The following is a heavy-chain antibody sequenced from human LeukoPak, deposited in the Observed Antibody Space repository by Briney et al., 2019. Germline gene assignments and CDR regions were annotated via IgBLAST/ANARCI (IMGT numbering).Heavy chain of an antibody. CDR1: GGSISSSSYY. D-gene: IGHD2-15*01. V-gene: IGHV4-39*01. Sequence: PSETLSLTCTVSGGSISSSSYYWGWIRQPPGKGLEWIGSIYYSGSTYYNPSLKSRVTISVDTSKNQFSLKLSSVTAADTAVYYCARLPVRRGYCSGGSCEPKYYFDYWSQGTLVTVSS. CDR2: IYYSGST. J-gene: IGHJ4*02. CDR3: ARLPVRRGYCSGGSCEPKYYFDY.